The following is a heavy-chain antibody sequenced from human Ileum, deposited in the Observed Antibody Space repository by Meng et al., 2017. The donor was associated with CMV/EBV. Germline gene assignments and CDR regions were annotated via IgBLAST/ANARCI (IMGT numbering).Heavy chain of an antibody. CDR2: ISGSGGST. Sequence: GGSLRLSCAASGFTFSSYAMSWVRQAPGKGLEWVSAISGSGGSTYYADSVKGRFTISRDNSKNTLYLQMNNLRAEDTAVYYCAKGPGIAAAGTRVGYWGQGTLVTVSS. J-gene: IGHJ4*02. V-gene: IGHV3-23*01. D-gene: IGHD6-13*01. CDR3: AKGPGIAAAGTRVGY. CDR1: GFTFSSYA.